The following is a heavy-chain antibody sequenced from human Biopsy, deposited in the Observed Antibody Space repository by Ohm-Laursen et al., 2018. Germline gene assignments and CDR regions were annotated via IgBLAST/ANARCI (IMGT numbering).Heavy chain of an antibody. CDR3: ARVGAGAPSIDYFDY. CDR1: GGSIGSFF. D-gene: IGHD1-26*01. CDR2: IYYSGST. V-gene: IGHV4-59*01. J-gene: IGHJ4*02. Sequence: SETLSLTCTVSGGSIGSFFWSWIRQPPGKGLEWIGYIYYSGSTNYNPSLRSRVTISVDRPKNQFSLELSSVTAADTAVYYCARVGAGAPSIDYFDYWGQGALVTISS.